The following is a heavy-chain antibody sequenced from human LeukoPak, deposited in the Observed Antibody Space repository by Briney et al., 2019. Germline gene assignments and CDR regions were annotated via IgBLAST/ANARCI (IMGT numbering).Heavy chain of an antibody. CDR3: ARALTDTRNGLDI. CDR2: ISQDGSVT. V-gene: IGHV3-74*01. CDR1: GITLRRNW. Sequence: PGGSLRLSCAASGITLRRNWLHWVRQVPGKGLVWVSRISQDGSVTNSADSVQGRFTISRDDAKNTLYLQMNSLRAEDTAVYYCARALTDTRNGLDIWGQGTMVTVSS. J-gene: IGHJ3*02. D-gene: IGHD3-9*01.